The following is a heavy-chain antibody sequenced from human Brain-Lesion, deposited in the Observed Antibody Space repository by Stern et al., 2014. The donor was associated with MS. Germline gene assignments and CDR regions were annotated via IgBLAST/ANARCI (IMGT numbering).Heavy chain of an antibody. CDR3: ARDNKVYGIDV. CDR1: GFTFSDHF. V-gene: IGHV3-72*01. J-gene: IGHJ6*02. D-gene: IGHD2/OR15-2a*01. CDR2: IRNKANSYST. Sequence: EVQLKESGGGLVQPGGSLRLSCAASGFTFSDHFIDWVRQAPGKGLEWVGRIRNKANSYSTEYAASVKGRFAFSRDDSKNSLFVQMNSLRIEDTAIYYCARDNKVYGIDVLGQGTSVTVSS.